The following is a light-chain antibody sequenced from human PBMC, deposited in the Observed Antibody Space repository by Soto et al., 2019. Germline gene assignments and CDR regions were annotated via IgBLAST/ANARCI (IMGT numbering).Light chain of an antibody. CDR2: DVG. CDR3: SAYTTSIALYV. J-gene: IGLJ1*01. CDR1: SSDVGEYKY. V-gene: IGLV2-14*03. Sequence: QSVLTQPASVSGSPGQSITISCTESSSDVGEYKYVSWYQQHPGTAPRLIIYDVGNRPSGVSNRFSGSKSGSTASLTISGLQAEDEADYYCSAYTTSIALYVFGDGTKVTVL.